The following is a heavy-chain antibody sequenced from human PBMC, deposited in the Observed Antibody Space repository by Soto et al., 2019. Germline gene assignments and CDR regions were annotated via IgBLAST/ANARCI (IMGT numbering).Heavy chain of an antibody. V-gene: IGHV3-30*14. D-gene: IGHD6-19*01. CDR2: VSHDGKCG. Sequence: QVQLVESGGGVVQPGRSLRLSCAASGFTFSSYAMHWVRRAPGKGLEWVAAVSHDGKCGFYADSVSGRFTVSRDNSNSLVYLPRDHLSLEDTALFFCARLDKFNGGWSWGQGTAVTVSS. J-gene: IGHJ4*02. CDR1: GFTFSSYA. CDR3: ARLDKFNGGWS.